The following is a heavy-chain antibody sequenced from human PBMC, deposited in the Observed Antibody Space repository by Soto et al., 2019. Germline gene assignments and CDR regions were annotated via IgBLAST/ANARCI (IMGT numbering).Heavy chain of an antibody. CDR2: IYHSGST. J-gene: IGHJ6*02. CDR3: ARDSSIAARLLYYYGMDV. CDR1: GGSISISNW. D-gene: IGHD6-6*01. Sequence: SETLSLTCAVSGGSISISNWWSWVRQPPGKGLEWIGEIYHSGSTNYNPSLKSRVTISVDKSKNQFSLKLSSVTAADTAVYYCARDSSIAARLLYYYGMDVWGQGTTVTVS. V-gene: IGHV4-4*02.